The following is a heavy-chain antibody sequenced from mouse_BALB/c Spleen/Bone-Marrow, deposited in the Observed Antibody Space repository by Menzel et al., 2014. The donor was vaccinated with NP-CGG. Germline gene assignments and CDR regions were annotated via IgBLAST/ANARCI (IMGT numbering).Heavy chain of an antibody. CDR3: ARDYYGSSYWYFDV. CDR1: GFTFSDYG. V-gene: IGHV5-15*02. CDR2: ISNLAYSI. D-gene: IGHD1-1*01. J-gene: IGHJ1*01. Sequence: DVKLVESGGGLVQPGGSRKLSCAASGFTFSDYGMAWVRQAPGKGPEWVAFISNLAYSIYYADTVPGRFTISRENAKNTLYLEMSSLRSEDTAMYYCARDYYGSSYWYFDVWGAGTTVTVSS.